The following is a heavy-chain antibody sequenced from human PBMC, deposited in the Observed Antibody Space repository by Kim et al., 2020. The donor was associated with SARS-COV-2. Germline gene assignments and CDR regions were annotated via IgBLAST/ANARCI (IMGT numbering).Heavy chain of an antibody. CDR2: I. Sequence: ISYEDSVKGRFTISRDNAKNSLYLQMNSLRAEDTAVYYCARVGYGSSWYDYWGQGTLVTVSS. J-gene: IGHJ4*02. CDR3: ARVGYGSSWYDY. V-gene: IGHV3-21*01. D-gene: IGHD6-13*01.